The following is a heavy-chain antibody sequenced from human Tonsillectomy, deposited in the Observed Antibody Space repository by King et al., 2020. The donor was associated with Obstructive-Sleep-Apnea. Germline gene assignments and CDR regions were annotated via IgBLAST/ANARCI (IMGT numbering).Heavy chain of an antibody. CDR1: GFTFTSYW. J-gene: IGHJ6*02. Sequence: VQLVEPGGGLVQPGGSLRLSCAASGFTFTSYWMHWVRQAPGKGLVWVSRVNSDGSSTTYAESVKGRFTISRDNAKNTLYLQMNSLRAEDTAVYYCARARYYDFLLELGMDVWGQGTTVTVSS. CDR2: VNSDGSST. V-gene: IGHV3-74*01. CDR3: ARARYYDFLLELGMDV. D-gene: IGHD3-3*01.